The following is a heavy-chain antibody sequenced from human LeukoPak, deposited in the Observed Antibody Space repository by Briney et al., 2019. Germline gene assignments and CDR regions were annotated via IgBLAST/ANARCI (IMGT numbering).Heavy chain of an antibody. CDR3: ARGRTTVTTFSYYYYYMDV. V-gene: IGHV4-34*01. Sequence: SETLSLXCAVYGGSFSGYYWSWIRQPPGKGLEWIGEINHSGSTNYNPSLKSRVTISVDTSKNQFSLKLSSVTAADTAVYYCARGRTTVTTFSYYYYYMDVWGKGTTVTVSS. CDR2: INHSGST. CDR1: GGSFSGYY. D-gene: IGHD4-11*01. J-gene: IGHJ6*03.